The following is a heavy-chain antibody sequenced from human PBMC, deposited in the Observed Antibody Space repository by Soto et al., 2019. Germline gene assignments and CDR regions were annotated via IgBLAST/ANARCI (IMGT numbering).Heavy chain of an antibody. D-gene: IGHD3-10*01. CDR1: GFTFSSYA. J-gene: IGHJ3*02. CDR3: AKGARAYCYGSGSEGPNDAFDI. CDR2: ISGSGGST. V-gene: IGHV3-23*01. Sequence: GGSLRLSCAASGFTFSSYAMSWVRQAPGKGLEWVSAISGSGGSTYYADSVKGRFTISRDNSKNTLYLQMNSLRAEDTAVYYCAKGARAYCYGSGSEGPNDAFDIWGQGTMVTVSS.